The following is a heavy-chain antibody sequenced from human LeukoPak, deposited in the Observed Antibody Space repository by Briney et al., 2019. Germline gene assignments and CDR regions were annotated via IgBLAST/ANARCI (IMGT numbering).Heavy chain of an antibody. CDR2: INGGGDAT. V-gene: IGHV3-23*01. D-gene: IGHD2-2*01. Sequence: GGSLRLSCATSGFTFNNNAMSCVRQAPGKGLEWVSAINGGGDATEYADSVKGRFTISRDNSKNTLYLQMNSLRPDGTAVYYCARCTASCYANAFDVWGQGTLLTVSS. CDR3: ARCTASCYANAFDV. J-gene: IGHJ3*01. CDR1: GFTFNNNA.